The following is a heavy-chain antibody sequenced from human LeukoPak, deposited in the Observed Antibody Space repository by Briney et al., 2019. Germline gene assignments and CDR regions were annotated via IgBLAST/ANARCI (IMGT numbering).Heavy chain of an antibody. CDR2: ISDSGDRT. D-gene: IGHD3-10*01. CDR1: GFTFSSYA. Sequence: GGSLRLSCAASGFTFSSYAMSWVRQAPGKGLEWVSSISDSGDRTFYADSVKGRFTISRDNSKNTLFLQVNSLRAEDTAVYYCAKGGAVSSKSITMIRGTRRYYYYMDVWGKGTTVTVSS. CDR3: AKGGAVSSKSITMIRGTRRYYYYMDV. J-gene: IGHJ6*03. V-gene: IGHV3-23*01.